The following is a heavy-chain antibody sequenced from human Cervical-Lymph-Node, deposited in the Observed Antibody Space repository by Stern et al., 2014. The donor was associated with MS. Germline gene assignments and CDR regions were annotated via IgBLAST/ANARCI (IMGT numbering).Heavy chain of an antibody. CDR1: GFIFSSYG. CDR2: IWYDGSNK. J-gene: IGHJ6*02. CDR3: ARETSPSSSGGYYYGMDV. D-gene: IGHD6-13*01. Sequence: VQLVESGGGVVQPGRSLRLSCAASGFIFSSYGMHWVRQAPGKGLEWVAVIWYDGSNKYYADSVKGRFTISRDHSKNSLYLQMNSLRAEDTAVYYCARETSPSSSGGYYYGMDVWGQGTTVTVSS. V-gene: IGHV3-33*01.